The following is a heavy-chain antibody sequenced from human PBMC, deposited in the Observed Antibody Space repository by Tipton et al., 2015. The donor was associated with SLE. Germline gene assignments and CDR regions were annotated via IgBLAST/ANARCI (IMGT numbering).Heavy chain of an antibody. CDR1: GGSFSDYY. CDR2: INHSGST. D-gene: IGHD2-21*01. CDR3: ARGELIGWFDP. Sequence: TLSLTCAVYGGSFSDYYWTWIRQPPGKGLEWIGEINHSGSTKYNPSLKSRVTISVDTSKNQFSLKLTSVTAADTAVYYCARGELIGWFDPWGQGTLVTVSS. J-gene: IGHJ5*02. V-gene: IGHV4-34*01.